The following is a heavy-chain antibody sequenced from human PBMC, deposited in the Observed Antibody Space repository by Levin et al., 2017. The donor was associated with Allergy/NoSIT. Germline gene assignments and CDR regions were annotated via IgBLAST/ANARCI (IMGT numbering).Heavy chain of an antibody. CDR2: ITSSGTTI. J-gene: IGHJ6*02. Sequence: LSLTCAASGFSFSDYYMNWIRQAPGKGLEWVSYITSSGTTIHYADSVQGRFTISRDKSKNSLYLQMNSLRAEDTAVYFCARGSPRVYYGMDVWGQGTTVTVSS. CDR1: GFSFSDYY. CDR3: ARGSPRVYYGMDV. V-gene: IGHV3-11*01. D-gene: IGHD3/OR15-3a*01.